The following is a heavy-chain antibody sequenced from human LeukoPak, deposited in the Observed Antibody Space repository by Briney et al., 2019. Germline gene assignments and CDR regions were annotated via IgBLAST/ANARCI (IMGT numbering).Heavy chain of an antibody. Sequence: KRSETLSLTCTVSGGSITGYHWSWIRQSAGKGLEWIGRLHTSGSGSATFNPSLQSRVTVSIDKSKNQFSLNLISVTAADTAVYYCAREPAGVPEYYFDYWGQGTLVTVSS. CDR2: LHTSGSGSA. CDR1: GGSITGYH. V-gene: IGHV4-4*07. CDR3: AREPAGVPEYYFDY. J-gene: IGHJ4*02.